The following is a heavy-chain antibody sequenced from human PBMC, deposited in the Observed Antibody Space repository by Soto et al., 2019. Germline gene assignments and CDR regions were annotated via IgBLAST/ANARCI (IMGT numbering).Heavy chain of an antibody. CDR2: INSDGSST. Sequence: GGSLRLSCAASGFTFSSYWMHWVRQAPGKGLVWVSRINSDGSSTSYADSMKGRFTISRDNAKNTLYLQMNSLRAEDTAVYYCARESEYYYDIDGMDVWGQGTTVTVSS. D-gene: IGHD3-22*01. CDR3: ARESEYYYDIDGMDV. J-gene: IGHJ6*02. V-gene: IGHV3-74*01. CDR1: GFTFSSYW.